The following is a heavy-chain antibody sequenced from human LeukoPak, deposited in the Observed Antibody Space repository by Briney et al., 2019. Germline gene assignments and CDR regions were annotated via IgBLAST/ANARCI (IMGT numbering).Heavy chain of an antibody. V-gene: IGHV3-30*04. CDR3: ATGVAAMDY. D-gene: IGHD2-2*01. CDR2: ISYDGSNK. J-gene: IGHJ4*02. Sequence: GGSLRLSCAASGFTFSSYAMHWVRQAPGKGLEWVALISYDGSNKYYADSVKGRFTISRDNSKNTLYLQMNSLRPEDTAVYYCATGVAAMDYWGQGTLVTVSS. CDR1: GFTFSSYA.